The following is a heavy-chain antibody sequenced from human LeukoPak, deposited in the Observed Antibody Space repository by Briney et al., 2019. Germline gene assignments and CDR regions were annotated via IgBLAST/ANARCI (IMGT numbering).Heavy chain of an antibody. CDR2: IYHSGST. V-gene: IGHV4-30-2*01. CDR1: GGSISSGGYS. Sequence: PSETLSLTCAVSGGSISSGGYSWSWLRQPPGKGLEWIGYIYHSGSTYYNPSLKSRVTISVDRSKNQFSLKLSSVTAADTAVYYCASYSNWDNGLDYWGQGTLVTVSS. D-gene: IGHD4-11*01. CDR3: ASYSNWDNGLDY. J-gene: IGHJ4*02.